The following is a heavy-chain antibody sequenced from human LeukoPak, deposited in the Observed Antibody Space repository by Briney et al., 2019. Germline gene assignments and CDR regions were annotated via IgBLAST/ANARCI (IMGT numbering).Heavy chain of an antibody. CDR3: ARAPGESAFDI. CDR2: IYHSGST. D-gene: IGHD4-17*01. V-gene: IGHV4-30-2*01. Sequence: SETLSLTCAVSGGSISSGGYSWSWIRQPPGKSLEWIGYIYHSGSTYYNPSLKSRVTISVDRSKNQFSLKLSSVTAADTAVYYCARAPGESAFDIWGQGTMVTVSS. CDR1: GGSISSGGYS. J-gene: IGHJ3*02.